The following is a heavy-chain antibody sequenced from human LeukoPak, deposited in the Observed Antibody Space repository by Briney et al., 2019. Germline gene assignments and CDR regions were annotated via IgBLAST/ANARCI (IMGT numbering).Heavy chain of an antibody. CDR1: GYSFTSYW. Sequence: GESLKISCQGFGYSFTSYWIGWVRQMPGKGMEWMGVIYPGNSRVRYNPSFQGQVTISVDKSISTAYLQWVGLKASDTAMYYCACRDLTSTWSFPWGQGTLVTVSS. CDR2: IYPGNSRV. CDR3: ACRDLTSTWSFP. J-gene: IGHJ5*02. V-gene: IGHV5-51*01. D-gene: IGHD6-13*01.